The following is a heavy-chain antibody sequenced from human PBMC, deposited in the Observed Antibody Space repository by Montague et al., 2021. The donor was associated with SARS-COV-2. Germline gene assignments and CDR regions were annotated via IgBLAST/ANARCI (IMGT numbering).Heavy chain of an antibody. CDR1: GVSISSRSFY. CDR2: IYYNGRT. Sequence: SETLSLTCTVSGVSISSRSFYWAWIRQPPVKGLEWIGTIYYNGRTAYNPSLKSRATMAVDTAKNQFSLKLNSVSAADTAVFYCARLAADEEEGFGGRVVIISAAEFDDWGQGTLVTVSS. D-gene: IGHD3-10*01. J-gene: IGHJ4*02. V-gene: IGHV4-39*01. CDR3: ARLAADEEEGFGGRVVIISAAEFDD.